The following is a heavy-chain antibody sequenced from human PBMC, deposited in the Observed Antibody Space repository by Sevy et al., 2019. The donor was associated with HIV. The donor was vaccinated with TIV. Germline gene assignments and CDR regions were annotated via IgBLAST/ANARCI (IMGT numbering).Heavy chain of an antibody. V-gene: IGHV7-4-1*02. J-gene: IGHJ5*02. CDR3: ARAPQYCSGGSCYRKYNWFDP. CDR2: INTNTGNP. CDR1: GYTFTSYA. D-gene: IGHD2-15*01. Sequence: ASVKVSCKASGYTFTSYAMNWVRQAPGQGLEWMGWINTNTGNPTYAQGFTGRFVFSLDTSVSTAYLQISSLKAEDTAVYYCARAPQYCSGGSCYRKYNWFDPWGQRTMVTVSS.